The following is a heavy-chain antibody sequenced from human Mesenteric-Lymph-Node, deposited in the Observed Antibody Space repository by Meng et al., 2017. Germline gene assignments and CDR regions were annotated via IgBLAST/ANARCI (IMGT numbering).Heavy chain of an antibody. CDR2: ISSSSSYI. CDR3: AREAYCGGDCSPHFDY. V-gene: IGHV3-21*01. Sequence: GGSLRLSCAASGFTFSSYSMNWVRQAPGKGLEWVSSISSSSSYIYYADSVKGRFTISRDNAKNSLYLQMNSLRAEDTAVYYCAREAYCGGDCSPHFDYWGQGTLVTVSS. CDR1: GFTFSSYS. J-gene: IGHJ4*02. D-gene: IGHD2-21*02.